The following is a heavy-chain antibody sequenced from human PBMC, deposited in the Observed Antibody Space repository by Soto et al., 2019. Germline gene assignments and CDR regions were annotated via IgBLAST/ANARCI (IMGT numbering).Heavy chain of an antibody. CDR3: ASSYGSGYRAFDS. CDR2: INPILSLS. J-gene: IGHJ4*02. V-gene: IGHV1-69*02. CDR1: GDTFNFYS. Sequence: QVQLVQSGAEVKKPGSSVRVSCKASGDTFNFYSINWVRQAPGLGLEWMGRINPILSLSNYAPRFQGRVTMTVDKSTTTAYMALSSLRSEDTAMYYCASSYGSGYRAFDSWGQGALVTVSS. D-gene: IGHD3-10*01.